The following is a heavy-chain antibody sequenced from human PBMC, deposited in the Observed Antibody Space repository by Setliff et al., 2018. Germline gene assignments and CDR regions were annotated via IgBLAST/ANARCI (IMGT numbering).Heavy chain of an antibody. D-gene: IGHD1-26*01. V-gene: IGHV5-51*01. CDR2: VYPGDSDT. CDR3: AREHVSGHSEY. Sequence: PGESLKISCKGSGYSFTSYWIAWVRQMPGKGLEWMGIVYPGDSDTQYSPSFQGQVTFSSDKSINTAYLHLSSLKASDTAMYYCAREHVSGHSEYWGQGTLVTVSS. J-gene: IGHJ4*02. CDR1: GYSFTSYW.